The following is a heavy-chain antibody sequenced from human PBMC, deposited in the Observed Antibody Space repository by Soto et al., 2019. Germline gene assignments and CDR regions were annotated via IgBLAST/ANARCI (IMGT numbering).Heavy chain of an antibody. V-gene: IGHV3-23*01. Sequence: EVQLLESGGGLVQPGGSLRLSCAASGFTFSSYAMSWVRQAPGKGLEWVSAISGSGGSTYYADSVKGRFTISRDNSKNTLYLQMNSLRAEDTAVYYCAKDQWELTWGGAGTSGTDYWGQGTLVTVSS. CDR1: GFTFSSYA. D-gene: IGHD1-26*01. J-gene: IGHJ4*02. CDR2: ISGSGGST. CDR3: AKDQWELTWGGAGTSGTDY.